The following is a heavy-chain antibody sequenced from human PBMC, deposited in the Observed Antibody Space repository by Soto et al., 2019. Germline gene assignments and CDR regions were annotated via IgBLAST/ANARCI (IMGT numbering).Heavy chain of an antibody. Sequence: ASETLSLTCTVSGGSISSYYWSWIRQPAGKGLEWIGRIYTSGSTNYNPSLKSRVTMSVDTSKNQYSLKLSSVTAADTAVYYCARRNQYGDYDAFDMWGQGAMVNVSS. CDR1: GGSISSYY. CDR3: ARRNQYGDYDAFDM. CDR2: IYTSGST. V-gene: IGHV4-4*07. J-gene: IGHJ3*02. D-gene: IGHD4-17*01.